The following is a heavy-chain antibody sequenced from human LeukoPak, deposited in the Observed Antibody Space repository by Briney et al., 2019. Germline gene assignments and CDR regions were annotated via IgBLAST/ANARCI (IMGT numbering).Heavy chain of an antibody. D-gene: IGHD6-19*01. J-gene: IGHJ4*02. CDR3: TKGDGGWYPIDS. CDR1: GFTFKEYG. Sequence: PGASLRLSCAASGFTFKEYGMSWVRQAPGKGLEWVSIINDNGANTHYADSVKGRFTISRDSSKNTLFLQMNSLRADDTARYYCTKGDGGWYPIDSWGQGTLIIVSS. CDR2: INDNGANT. V-gene: IGHV3-23*01.